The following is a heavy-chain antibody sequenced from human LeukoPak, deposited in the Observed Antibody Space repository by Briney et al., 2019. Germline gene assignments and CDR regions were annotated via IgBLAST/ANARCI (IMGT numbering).Heavy chain of an antibody. CDR2: MNPNSGNT. CDR3: ARVRLTMVRGVTLYYFDY. D-gene: IGHD3-10*01. J-gene: IGHJ4*02. V-gene: IGHV1-8*03. CDR1: GYTFTSYD. Sequence: ASVKVSCKASGYTFTSYDINWVRQATGQGLEWMGWMNPNSGNTGYAQKFQGRVTITRNTSISTAYMELSSLGSEDTAVYYCARVRLTMVRGVTLYYFDYWGQGTLVTVSS.